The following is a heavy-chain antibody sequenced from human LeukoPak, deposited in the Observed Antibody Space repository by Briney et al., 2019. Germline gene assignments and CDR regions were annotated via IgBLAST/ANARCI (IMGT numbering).Heavy chain of an antibody. CDR2: ISGSSTI. CDR3: ARDQRLSSGWYFDY. Sequence: GGSLRLSCAASGFTFSSYCMNWVRQAPGKGLEGVSYISGSSTIFYADSVKGRFIISRDSAKNSLYLQMNSLRAEDTAVYYCARDQRLSSGWYFDYWGQGTLVTVSS. J-gene: IGHJ4*02. D-gene: IGHD6-19*01. CDR1: GFTFSSYC. V-gene: IGHV3-48*01.